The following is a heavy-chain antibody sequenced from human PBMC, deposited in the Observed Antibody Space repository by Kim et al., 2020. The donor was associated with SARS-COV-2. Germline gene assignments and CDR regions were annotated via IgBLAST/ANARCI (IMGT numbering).Heavy chain of an antibody. CDR3: ARHGGGRWLVRFVDY. D-gene: IGHD6-19*01. V-gene: IGHV5-10-1*01. CDR2: IDPSDSYT. CDR1: GYSFTSYW. Sequence: GESLKISCKGSGYSFTSYWISWVRQMPGKGLEWMGRIDPSDSYTNYSPSFQGHVTISADKSISTAYLQWSSLKASDTAMYYCARHGGGRWLVRFVDYWGQGTLVTVSS. J-gene: IGHJ4*02.